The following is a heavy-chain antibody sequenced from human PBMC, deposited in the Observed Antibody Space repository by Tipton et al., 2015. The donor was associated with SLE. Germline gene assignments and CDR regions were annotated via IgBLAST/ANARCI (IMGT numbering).Heavy chain of an antibody. CDR1: GGSISSGSYY. Sequence: TLSLTCTVSGGSISSGSYYWSWIRQPAGKGLEWIGYIYTSGSTNYDPSLKSRVTISVDTSKNQFSLKLSSVTAADTAVYYCARVGAVVGATIDYWGQGTLVTASS. J-gene: IGHJ4*02. D-gene: IGHD1-26*01. CDR2: IYTSGST. V-gene: IGHV4-61*09. CDR3: ARVGAVVGATIDY.